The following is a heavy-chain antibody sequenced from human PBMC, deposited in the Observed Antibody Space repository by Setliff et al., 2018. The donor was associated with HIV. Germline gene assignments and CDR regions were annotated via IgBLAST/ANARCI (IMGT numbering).Heavy chain of an antibody. V-gene: IGHV4-39*01. CDR1: RGSISNSDFY. Sequence: PSETLSLTCTVSRGSISNSDFYWGWIRQSPGKGLEWIGSIYYRGATYYNPTLQSRVTISADTSKNQFYLKLTSVTAADTAIYYCARPYDSLYGWGQGVLVTVSS. J-gene: IGHJ4*02. CDR2: IYYRGAT. CDR3: ARPYDSLYG. D-gene: IGHD3-22*01.